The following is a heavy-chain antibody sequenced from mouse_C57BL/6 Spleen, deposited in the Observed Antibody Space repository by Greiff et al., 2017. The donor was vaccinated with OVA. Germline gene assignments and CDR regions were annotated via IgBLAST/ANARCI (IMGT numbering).Heavy chain of an antibody. J-gene: IGHJ4*01. CDR3: ARFDYAEGVDY. D-gene: IGHD2-4*01. V-gene: IGHV1-64*01. Sequence: QVQLQQPGAELVKPGASVKLSCKASGYTFTSYWMHWVKQRPGQGLEWIGMIHPNSGSTNYNEKFKSKATLTVDKSSSTAYMQLSSLTSEDSAVDYCARFDYAEGVDYWGQGTSVTVSS. CDR1: GYTFTSYW. CDR2: IHPNSGST.